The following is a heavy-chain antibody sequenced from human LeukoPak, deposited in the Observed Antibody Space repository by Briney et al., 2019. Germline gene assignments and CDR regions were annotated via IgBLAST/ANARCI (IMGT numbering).Heavy chain of an antibody. CDR2: ISAYNGNT. CDR3: ARGGYCSGGSCSVDY. Sequence: ASVKVSCKASGYTFTSYGISWVRQAPGQGLEWMGWISAYNGNTNYAQKLQCRVTMTTDTSASTAYMELRSLRSDDTAVYYCARGGYCSGGSCSVDYWGQGTLVTVSS. V-gene: IGHV1-18*01. D-gene: IGHD2-15*01. CDR1: GYTFTSYG. J-gene: IGHJ4*02.